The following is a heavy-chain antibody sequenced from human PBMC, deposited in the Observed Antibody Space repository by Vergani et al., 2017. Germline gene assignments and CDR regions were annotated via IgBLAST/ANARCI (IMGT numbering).Heavy chain of an antibody. J-gene: IGHJ4*02. V-gene: IGHV3-23*01. D-gene: IGHD4-17*01. Sequence: EVQLLESGGGLVQPGGSLRLSCAASGFTFSSYAMSWVRQAPGKGLEWVSAISGSGGSTYYADSVKGRFTISRDNSKNTLYLQMNSLRAEDTAVYCCAKVGSGDYVSPLDYWGQGTLVTVSS. CDR1: GFTFSSYA. CDR3: AKVGSGDYVSPLDY. CDR2: ISGSGGST.